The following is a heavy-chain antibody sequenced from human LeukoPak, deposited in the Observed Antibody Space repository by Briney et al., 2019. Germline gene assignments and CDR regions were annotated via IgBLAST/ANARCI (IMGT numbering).Heavy chain of an antibody. CDR2: ISGSGGST. Sequence: GGSLRLSCAASGFTFSSYAMSWVRQAPGKGLEWVSAISGSGGSTYYADSVKGRFTISRDNSKNTLYLQMNSLRAEDTAVYYCAEDGRLGATHYYFDYWGQGTLVTVSS. V-gene: IGHV3-23*01. CDR1: GFTFSSYA. D-gene: IGHD1-26*01. J-gene: IGHJ4*02. CDR3: AEDGRLGATHYYFDY.